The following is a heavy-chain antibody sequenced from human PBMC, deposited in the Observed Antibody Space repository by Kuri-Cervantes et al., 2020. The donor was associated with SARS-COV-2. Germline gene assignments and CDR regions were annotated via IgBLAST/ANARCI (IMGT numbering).Heavy chain of an antibody. CDR1: GYTFTSYG. Sequence: ASVKVSCKASGYTFTSYGISWVRQAPGQGLEWMGWIKPNSGGTNYAQKFQGRVTMTTDTATSTAYMELRSLTSDDTAVYYCARTYLCVTCSPGFWGQGTLVTVSS. V-gene: IGHV1-18*01. D-gene: IGHD2/OR15-2a*01. CDR2: IKPNSGGT. CDR3: ARTYLCVTCSPGF. J-gene: IGHJ4*02.